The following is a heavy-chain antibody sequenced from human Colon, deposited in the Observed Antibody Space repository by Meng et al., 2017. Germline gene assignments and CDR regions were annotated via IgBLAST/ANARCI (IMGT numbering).Heavy chain of an antibody. CDR3: ARGASDYDFDY. CDR1: GGSVSSGSYY. Sequence: QVRRQGSGPGLVRPSETLSLTCTVSGGSVSSGSYYWSWIRQPPGKGLEWIGYIYYSGSTNYNPSLKSRVTISVDTSKNQFSLKLSSVTAADTAVYYCARGASDYDFDYWGQGTLVTVSS. J-gene: IGHJ4*02. CDR2: IYYSGST. D-gene: IGHD3-22*01. V-gene: IGHV4-61*01.